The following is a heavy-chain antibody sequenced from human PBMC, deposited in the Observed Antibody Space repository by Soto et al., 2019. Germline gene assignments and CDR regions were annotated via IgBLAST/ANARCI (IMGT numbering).Heavy chain of an antibody. CDR1: GGSISSGGYY. CDR3: ARVRILITMVGPHPYYLDY. CDR2: IYYSGST. Sequence: SETLSLTCTVSGGSISSGGYYWSWIRQHPGKGLEWIGYIYYSGSTYYNPSLKSRVTISVDTSKNQFSLKLSSVTAADTAVYYCARVRILITMVGPHPYYLDYWGQGTLVTVSS. D-gene: IGHD3-10*01. V-gene: IGHV4-31*03. J-gene: IGHJ4*02.